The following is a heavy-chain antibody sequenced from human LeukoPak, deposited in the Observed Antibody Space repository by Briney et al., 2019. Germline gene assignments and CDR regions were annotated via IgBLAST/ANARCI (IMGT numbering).Heavy chain of an antibody. J-gene: IGHJ4*02. CDR1: GFTFRNYW. CDR2: IKQDGSDR. Sequence: GGPLRLSCAASGFTFRNYWMSWVRQAPGTGLEWVANIKQDGSDRNYVTSVRGRFTISRDNAESSLFLQMNSLRAEDTAVYYCVRNLAVAGTCFDSWGQGTLVTVSS. V-gene: IGHV3-7*03. D-gene: IGHD6-19*01. CDR3: VRNLAVAGTCFDS.